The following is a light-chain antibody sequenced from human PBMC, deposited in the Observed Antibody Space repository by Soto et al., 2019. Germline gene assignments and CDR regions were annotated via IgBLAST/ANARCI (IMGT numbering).Light chain of an antibody. V-gene: IGLV2-14*03. Sequence: QSALTQPASVSGSPGQSITISCTETSSDVGGYNYVSWYQHHPGKAPKLMIYDVSYRPSGVSNRFSGSKSGNTASLTISGLQAEDEADYYCSSYRSTTTVFGSGTKLTVL. CDR3: SSYRSTTTV. CDR2: DVS. CDR1: SSDVGGYNY. J-gene: IGLJ6*01.